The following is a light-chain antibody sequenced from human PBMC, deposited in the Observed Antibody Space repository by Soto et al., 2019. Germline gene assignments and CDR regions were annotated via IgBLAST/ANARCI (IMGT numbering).Light chain of an antibody. CDR1: QSIGGW. CDR2: ATS. Sequence: DIQMTQSPSTLSASVGDRVTITCRASQSIGGWLAWYQQKAGKAPKVLIYATSTLQSGVPSRFSGSGSGTQFTRTISRLQPDDSATYYCQQYNTWWTFGQGTKVEVK. J-gene: IGKJ1*01. CDR3: QQYNTWWT. V-gene: IGKV1-5*03.